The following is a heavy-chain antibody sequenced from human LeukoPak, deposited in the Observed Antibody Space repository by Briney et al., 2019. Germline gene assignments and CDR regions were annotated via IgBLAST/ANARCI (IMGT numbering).Heavy chain of an antibody. V-gene: IGHV4-59*01. CDR1: GGSISPYY. Sequence: SETLSLTCTVSGGSISPYYWSWIRQAPGKGLDWIGYINDSGSTKYKPSLKSRVTLSVDTSKNQFSLKLSSVTAADTAVYYCGRGFSYGNPYGMDVWGQGTTVTVSS. D-gene: IGHD5-18*01. CDR3: GRGFSYGNPYGMDV. CDR2: INDSGST. J-gene: IGHJ6*02.